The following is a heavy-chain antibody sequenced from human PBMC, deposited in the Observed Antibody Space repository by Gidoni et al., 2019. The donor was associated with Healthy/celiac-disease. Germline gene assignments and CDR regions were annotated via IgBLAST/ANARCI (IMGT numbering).Heavy chain of an antibody. V-gene: IGHV3-9*01. J-gene: IGHJ3*02. D-gene: IGHD2-21*01. CDR2: ISWNSGSI. Sequence: EVQLVESGGGLVQPGRSLRLSCAASGFTFDDYAMHWVRPAPGKGLEWVSGISWNSGSIGYADSVKGRFTISRDNAKNSLYLQMNSLRAEDTALYYCAKAKTGYCGGDCANPGDHDAFDIWGQGTMVTVSS. CDR3: AKAKTGYCGGDCANPGDHDAFDI. CDR1: GFTFDDYA.